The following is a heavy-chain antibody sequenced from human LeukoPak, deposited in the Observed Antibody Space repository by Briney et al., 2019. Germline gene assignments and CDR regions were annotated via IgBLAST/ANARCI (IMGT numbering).Heavy chain of an antibody. CDR1: GFTFSNYA. Sequence: GASLRLSCAASGFTFSNYAMSWVRQAPGKGLEWVSAVSGRDDSTYYADSVKGRFTISRDTSKNTLYLQMNSLRAEDTAVYYCARGRMRCSGGSCTPDGDYYYYYGMDVWGKGTTVTVSS. CDR2: VSGRDDST. CDR3: ARGRMRCSGGSCTPDGDYYYYYGMDV. D-gene: IGHD2-15*01. V-gene: IGHV3-23*01. J-gene: IGHJ6*04.